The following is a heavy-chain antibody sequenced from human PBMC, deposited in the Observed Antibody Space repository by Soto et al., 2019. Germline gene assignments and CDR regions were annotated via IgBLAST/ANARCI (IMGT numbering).Heavy chain of an antibody. CDR2: ISGSGGST. CDR1: GFTFSSYA. D-gene: IGHD3-3*01. J-gene: IGHJ4*02. Sequence: WGSLRLSCAASGFTFSSYAMSWVRQAPGKGLEWVSAISGSGGSTYYADSVKGRFTISRDNSKNTLYLQMNSLRAEDTAVYYCAKDLPKSYYDFWSGYYTALDYWGQGTLVTVSP. V-gene: IGHV3-23*01. CDR3: AKDLPKSYYDFWSGYYTALDY.